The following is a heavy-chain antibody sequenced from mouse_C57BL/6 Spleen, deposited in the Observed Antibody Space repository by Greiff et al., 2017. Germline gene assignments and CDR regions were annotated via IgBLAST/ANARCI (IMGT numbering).Heavy chain of an antibody. D-gene: IGHD2-5*01. J-gene: IGHJ1*03. CDR2: IDPSDSYT. CDR1: GYTFTSYW. CDR3: ARGGYYSNLYWYFDV. Sequence: VKLQQPGAELVRPGTSVKLSCKASGYTFTSYWMHWVKQRPGQGLEWIGVIDPSDSYTNYNQKFKGKATLTVDTSSSTAYMQLSSLTSEDSAVYYCARGGYYSNLYWYFDVWGTGTTVTVSS. V-gene: IGHV1-59*01.